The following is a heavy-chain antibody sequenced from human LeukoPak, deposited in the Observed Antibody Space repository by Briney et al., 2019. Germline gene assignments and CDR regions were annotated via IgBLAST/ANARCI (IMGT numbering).Heavy chain of an antibody. J-gene: IGHJ3*02. CDR3: AGPRPTTGDAFDI. V-gene: IGHV3-7*01. D-gene: IGHD1-14*01. CDR1: GFTFSSYA. CDR2: IKQDGSEK. Sequence: GGSLRLSCAASGFTFSSYAMSWVRQAPGKGLEWVANIKQDGSEKYYVDSVKGRFTISRDNAKNSLYLQMNSLRAEDTAVYYCAGPRPTTGDAFDIWGQGTMVTVSS.